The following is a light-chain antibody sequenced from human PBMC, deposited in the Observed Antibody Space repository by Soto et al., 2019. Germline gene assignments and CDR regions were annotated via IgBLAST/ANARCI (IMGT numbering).Light chain of an antibody. Sequence: DIQMTQSPSSLSASVGDRVTITCRASQSISRFLNWYQQKPGKAPKLLIYAASTLQSGVPSRFSGSGSGTDFTLTMSSLQPEDFATYYCQQSYSTAALTFGGGTKVEIK. J-gene: IGKJ4*01. V-gene: IGKV1-39*01. CDR1: QSISRF. CDR3: QQSYSTAALT. CDR2: AAS.